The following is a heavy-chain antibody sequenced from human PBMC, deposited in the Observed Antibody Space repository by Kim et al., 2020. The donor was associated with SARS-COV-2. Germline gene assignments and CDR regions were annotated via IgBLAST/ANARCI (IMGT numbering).Heavy chain of an antibody. V-gene: IGHV1-69*01. D-gene: IGHD2-15*01. Sequence: ANYAQKFQGGVTITADESTSTAYMELSSLRSEDTAVYYCARDLAGGDFDLWGRGTLVTVSS. CDR2: A. J-gene: IGHJ2*01. CDR3: ARDLAGGDFDL.